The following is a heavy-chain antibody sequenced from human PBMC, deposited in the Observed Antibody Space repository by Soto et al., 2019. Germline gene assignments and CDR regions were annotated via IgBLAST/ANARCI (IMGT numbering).Heavy chain of an antibody. J-gene: IGHJ4*02. CDR1: GFTFTNSA. CDR2: IVLGSGNT. Sequence: SVKGSCKASGFTFTNSAVQWVRQARGQRLEWIGWIVLGSGNTDYAQKFQERVSLTRDMSTSTAYMELSSLTSDDTAVYYYATDVGWGQGTLVTVSS. D-gene: IGHD2-15*01. V-gene: IGHV1-58*01. CDR3: ATDVG.